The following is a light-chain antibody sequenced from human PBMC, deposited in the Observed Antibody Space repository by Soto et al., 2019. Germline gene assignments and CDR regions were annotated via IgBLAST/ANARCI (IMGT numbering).Light chain of an antibody. Sequence: QSVLTQPPSVSAAPGQKVTISCSGTNSNIGIHYVSWYQQLPGTAPRLLIYDNDKRPSGIPDRFSGSKSGTSATLGITGLQTGDEADYYCGTWDAGLDFVFGSGTKVTVL. V-gene: IGLV1-51*01. CDR1: NSNIGIHY. CDR2: DND. CDR3: GTWDAGLDFV. J-gene: IGLJ1*01.